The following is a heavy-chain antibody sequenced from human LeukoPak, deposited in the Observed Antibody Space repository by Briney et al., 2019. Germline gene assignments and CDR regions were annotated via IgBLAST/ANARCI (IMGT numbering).Heavy chain of an antibody. CDR2: FDPEDGET. CDR3: ATDPYYYDSSGPS. J-gene: IGHJ4*02. D-gene: IGHD3-22*01. CDR1: GYILTELS. V-gene: IGHV1-24*01. Sequence: GASVKVSCKVSGYILTELSMHWVRQAPGKGLEWKGGFDPEDGETIYAQKFQGRVTMTEDTSTDTAYMELSSLRSEDTAVYYCATDPYYYDSSGPSWGQGTLVTVSS.